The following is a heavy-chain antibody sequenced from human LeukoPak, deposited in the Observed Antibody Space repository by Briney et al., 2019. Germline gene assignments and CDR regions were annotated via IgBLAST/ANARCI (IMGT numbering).Heavy chain of an antibody. V-gene: IGHV1-24*01. J-gene: IGHJ5*02. D-gene: IGHD3-16*01. CDR3: ATATRPYDWGELWSLAGFDP. Sequence: ASVKVSCKVSGYTLTELSMHWVRQAPGKGLEWMGGFDPEDGETIYAQKFQGRVTMTEDTSTDTAYMELSSLRSEDTAVYYCATATRPYDWGELWSLAGFDPWGQGTLVTVSS. CDR2: FDPEDGET. CDR1: GYTLTELS.